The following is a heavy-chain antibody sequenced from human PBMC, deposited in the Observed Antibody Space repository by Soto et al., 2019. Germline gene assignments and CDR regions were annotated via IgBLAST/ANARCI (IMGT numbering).Heavy chain of an antibody. D-gene: IGHD3-9*01. J-gene: IGHJ6*02. V-gene: IGHV1-18*01. CDR2: ISAYNGNT. CDR1: GYTFTSYG. CDR3: ARDVGQYTIDYYYYGMDV. Sequence: ASVKVSCKASGYTFTSYGISWVRQAPGQGLEWMGWISAYNGNTNYAQKLQGRVTMTTDTSTSTAYMELRSLRSDDTAVYYCARDVGQYTIDYYYYGMDVWGQGTTVTVSS.